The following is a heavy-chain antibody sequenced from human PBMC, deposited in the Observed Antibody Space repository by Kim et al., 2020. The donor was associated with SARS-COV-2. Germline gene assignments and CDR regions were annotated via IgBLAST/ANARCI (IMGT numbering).Heavy chain of an antibody. J-gene: IGHJ4*02. Sequence: GGSLRLSCAASGFTVSSPYMSWVRQTPKRGLEWVSVLYTGGGTFHIDSVKGRFTISRDTSNNTVYLQMSNLRVEDTAIYYCVSGRPHWCQGTLVPVSS. CDR1: GFTVSSPY. CDR2: LYTGGGT. CDR3: VSGRPH. D-gene: IGHD5-12*01. V-gene: IGHV3-66*01.